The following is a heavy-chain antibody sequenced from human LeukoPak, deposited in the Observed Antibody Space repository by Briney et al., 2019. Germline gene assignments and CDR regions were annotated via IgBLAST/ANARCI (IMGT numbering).Heavy chain of an antibody. CDR1: GGSVSSSGYY. J-gene: IGHJ5*02. CDR3: ARVRYYDSNWFDP. Sequence: SETLSLTCAVSGGSVSSSGYYWSWIRQPPGKGLEWIGYIYYSGSTNYNPSLRSRITISVDTSKHQFSLKLSSVTAADTAVYYGARVRYYDSNWFDPWGQGTLGTVSS. D-gene: IGHD3-3*01. V-gene: IGHV4-61*08. CDR2: IYYSGST.